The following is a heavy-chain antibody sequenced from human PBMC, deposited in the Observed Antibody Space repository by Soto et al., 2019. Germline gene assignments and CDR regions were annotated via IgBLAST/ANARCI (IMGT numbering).Heavy chain of an antibody. CDR3: ARGIAARYYYYYGMDV. Sequence: GGSLRLSCAASGFTFSSYWMSWVRQAPGKGLEWVANIKQDGSEKYYVDSVKGRFAISRDNAKNSLYLQMNSLRAEDTAVYYCARGIAARYYYYYGMDVWGQGTTVTV. J-gene: IGHJ6*02. D-gene: IGHD6-6*01. V-gene: IGHV3-7*03. CDR2: IKQDGSEK. CDR1: GFTFSSYW.